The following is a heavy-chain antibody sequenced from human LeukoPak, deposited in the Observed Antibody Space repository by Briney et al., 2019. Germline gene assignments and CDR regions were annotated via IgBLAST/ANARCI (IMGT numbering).Heavy chain of an antibody. D-gene: IGHD4-17*01. Sequence: GSLRLSCAASGFTFSSYWMSWVRQAPGKGLEWCGSVHHSERTYYNPSLKSRVTMSVDMSKNQFSLKLNSVTAADTAVYYCARKNDYGEVRGFDPWGHGTLVTVSS. J-gene: IGHJ5*02. CDR1: GFTFSSYW. V-gene: IGHV4-38-2*01. CDR3: ARKNDYGEVRGFDP. CDR2: VHHSERT.